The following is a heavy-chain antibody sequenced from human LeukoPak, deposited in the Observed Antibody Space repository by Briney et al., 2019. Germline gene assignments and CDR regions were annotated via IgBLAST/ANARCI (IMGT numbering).Heavy chain of an antibody. Sequence: PGGSLRLSCAASGFSFNDAWMNWVRQAPGKGLEWVSAISGSGGSTYYADSVKGRFTISRDNSKNTLYLQMNSLRAEDTAVYYCARDPPSTTVTTPTYYFDYWGQGTLVTVSS. CDR3: ARDPPSTTVTTPTYYFDY. V-gene: IGHV3-23*01. CDR2: ISGSGGST. J-gene: IGHJ4*02. D-gene: IGHD4-17*01. CDR1: GFSFNDAW.